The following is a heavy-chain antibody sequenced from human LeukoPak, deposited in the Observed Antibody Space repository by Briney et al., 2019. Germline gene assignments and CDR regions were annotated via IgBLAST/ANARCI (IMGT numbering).Heavy chain of an antibody. V-gene: IGHV4-59*11. CDR2: ISNSGST. Sequence: SETLSLTCTVSGGSISSHYWTWIRQSPVKGLEWIGDISNSGSTSYNPSLKSRVTISIDTSKNQFSLKLSSVTAADTAVYYCGRDALVGYFSYYYMDVWGKGNTVPVTS. CDR3: GRDALVGYFSYYYMDV. J-gene: IGHJ6*03. D-gene: IGHD2-15*01. CDR1: GGSISSHY.